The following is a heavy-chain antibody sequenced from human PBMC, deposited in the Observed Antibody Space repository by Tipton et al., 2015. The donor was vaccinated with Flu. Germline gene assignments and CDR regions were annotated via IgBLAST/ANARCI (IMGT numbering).Heavy chain of an antibody. Sequence: LRLSCTVSGGSISSGSYYWSWIRQPAGKGLEWIGRIYTSGSTNYNPSLKSRVTISVDTSKNQFSLKLSSVTAADTAVYYCAGTGYWGQGTLVTVSS. CDR3: AGTGY. D-gene: IGHD3-10*01. V-gene: IGHV4-61*02. J-gene: IGHJ4*02. CDR2: IYTSGST. CDR1: GGSISSGSYY.